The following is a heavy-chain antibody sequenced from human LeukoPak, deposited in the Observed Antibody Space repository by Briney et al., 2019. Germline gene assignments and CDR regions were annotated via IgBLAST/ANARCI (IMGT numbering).Heavy chain of an antibody. CDR3: ARDSEGYQLLKGFDY. CDR1: GFTFSSYA. V-gene: IGHV3-23*01. D-gene: IGHD2-2*01. Sequence: PGGSLRLSCAASGFTFSSYAMSWVRQAPGKGLEWVSAISGGGGSTYYADSVKGRFTISRDNSKNTLYLQMNSLRAEDTAMYYCARDSEGYQLLKGFDYWGQGTLVTVSS. CDR2: ISGGGGST. J-gene: IGHJ4*02.